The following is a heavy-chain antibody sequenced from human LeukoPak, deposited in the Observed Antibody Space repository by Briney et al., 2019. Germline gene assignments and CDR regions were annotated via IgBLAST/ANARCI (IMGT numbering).Heavy chain of an antibody. D-gene: IGHD3-3*01. CDR2: ISGSGSGA. V-gene: IGHV3-23*01. CDR1: GFTFSSHA. J-gene: IGHJ4*02. CDR3: AKVRGDHAPLQDDFGY. Sequence: PGGSLRLSCTASGFTFSSHAMTWVRQAPGKGPQWVSRISGSGSGAYYADSVKGRVPISSANSKNTPLLQMDSISAEATAMYYCAKVRGDHAPLQDDFGYRGPRTLVTVSS.